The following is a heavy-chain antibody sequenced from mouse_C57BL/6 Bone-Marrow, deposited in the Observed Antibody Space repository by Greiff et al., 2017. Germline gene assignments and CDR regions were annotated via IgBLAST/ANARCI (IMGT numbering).Heavy chain of an antibody. J-gene: IGHJ2*01. Sequence: VQLQQSGAELVRPGASVKLSCTASGFNIKDDYMHWVKQRPEQGLEWIGWIDPENGDTEYASKFQGKATITADTSSNTAYLQLSSLTSEDTAVYYCTTGWLLRHWGQGTTLTVSS. D-gene: IGHD1-2*01. CDR2: IDPENGDT. V-gene: IGHV14-4*01. CDR1: GFNIKDDY. CDR3: TTGWLLRH.